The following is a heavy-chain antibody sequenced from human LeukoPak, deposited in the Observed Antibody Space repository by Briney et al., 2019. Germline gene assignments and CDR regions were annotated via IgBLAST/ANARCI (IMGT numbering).Heavy chain of an antibody. CDR1: GGSFSGYY. J-gene: IGHJ4*02. V-gene: IGHV4-34*01. CDR2: INHSGST. CDR3: ARGGRIAAAFEDY. D-gene: IGHD6-13*01. Sequence: PSETLSLTCAVYGGSFSGYYWSWIRQPPGKGLEWIGEINHSGSTNYNPSLKSRVTISVDTSKNQFSLKLSSVTAADTAVYYCARGGRIAAAFEDYWGQGTLVTVSS.